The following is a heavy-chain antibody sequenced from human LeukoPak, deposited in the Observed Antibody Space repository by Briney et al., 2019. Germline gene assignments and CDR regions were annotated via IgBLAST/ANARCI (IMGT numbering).Heavy chain of an antibody. Sequence: GGSLRLSCAASGFTFSHYGMHWVRQAPGKELEWVSFIRFDGNNKYYADSVKGRFTISRDNSNNTLYLQMNSLRAEDTAVYYCAKGSTFYYYDSSGFFGDAFDIWGQGTMVTVSS. J-gene: IGHJ3*02. D-gene: IGHD3-22*01. CDR1: GFTFSHYG. CDR3: AKGSTFYYYDSSGFFGDAFDI. V-gene: IGHV3-30*02. CDR2: IRFDGNNK.